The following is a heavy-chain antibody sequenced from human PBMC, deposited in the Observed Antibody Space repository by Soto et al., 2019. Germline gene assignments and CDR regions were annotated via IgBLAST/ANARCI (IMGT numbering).Heavy chain of an antibody. Sequence: EVQLVESGGGLVQPGGSLRLSCAASGFTFRNFWMSWVRQAPGKGLEWVANIKPDGSEKKYVDSVKGRFTISRDNAKNSLYLQMNCLSDDDTAVYYCARVGQQLPHMYNWFDPWGQGTLLIVSS. CDR2: IKPDGSEK. D-gene: IGHD4-4*01. V-gene: IGHV3-7*01. CDR1: GFTFRNFW. J-gene: IGHJ5*02. CDR3: ARVGQQLPHMYNWFDP.